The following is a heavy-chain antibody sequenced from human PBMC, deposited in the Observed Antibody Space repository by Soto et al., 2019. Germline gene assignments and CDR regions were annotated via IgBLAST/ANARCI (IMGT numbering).Heavy chain of an antibody. Sequence: GGSLRLSCAASGFTFSSYWMHWVRQAPGKGLVWVSRINSDGSSTSYADSVKGRFTISRDNAKNTLYLQMNSLRAEDTGVYYCARPWIYGSGPYYMDVWGKGTTVTVSS. J-gene: IGHJ6*03. V-gene: IGHV3-74*01. CDR2: INSDGSST. CDR3: ARPWIYGSGPYYMDV. CDR1: GFTFSSYW. D-gene: IGHD3-10*01.